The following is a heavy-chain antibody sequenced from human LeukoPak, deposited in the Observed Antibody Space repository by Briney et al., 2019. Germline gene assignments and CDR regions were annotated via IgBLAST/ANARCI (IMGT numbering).Heavy chain of an antibody. Sequence: ASVKVSCKASGCTFTSYDFNWVRQATGQRPEWMGWMSPNSGDTGYAQKFQDRVTMTRNTSISTAYKELSSLRSDDTAVYYCARGPPNWGYDYWGPGTLVTVSS. J-gene: IGHJ4*02. CDR1: GCTFTSYD. CDR3: ARGPPNWGYDY. D-gene: IGHD7-27*01. CDR2: MSPNSGDT. V-gene: IGHV1-8*01.